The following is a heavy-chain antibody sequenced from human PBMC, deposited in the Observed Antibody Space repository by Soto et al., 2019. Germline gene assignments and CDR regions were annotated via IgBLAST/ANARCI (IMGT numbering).Heavy chain of an antibody. CDR1: GGSISNYDYY. D-gene: IGHD4-4*01. J-gene: IGHJ4*02. V-gene: IGHV4-39*01. CDR3: ARLNDVYSNSYFDH. Sequence: SETLSLTCTVSGGSISNYDYYWGWVRQPPGKGLEWIGGLHYPGNTYHYPSLKSRVTVSVDTSKNELSLKLTSVTAADTALYYCARLNDVYSNSYFDHWGQGTLVTVSS. CDR2: LHYPGNT.